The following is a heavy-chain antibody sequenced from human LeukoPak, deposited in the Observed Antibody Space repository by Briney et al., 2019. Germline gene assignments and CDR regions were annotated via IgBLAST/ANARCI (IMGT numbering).Heavy chain of an antibody. J-gene: IGHJ4*02. V-gene: IGHV4-34*01. D-gene: IGHD2/OR15-2a*01. Sequence: SETLSLTCTVSGGSFSGYFWSWIRQPPGKGLEWIGEINHSGITYYNPSLKCRVTISVDTSKNQFSLMVTSVTAADTAVYYCARGQYRRDYWGQGTLVTVSS. CDR1: GGSFSGYF. CDR3: ARGQYRRDY. CDR2: INHSGIT.